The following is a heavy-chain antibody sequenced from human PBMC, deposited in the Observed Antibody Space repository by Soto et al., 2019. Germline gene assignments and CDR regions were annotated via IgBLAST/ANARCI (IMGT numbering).Heavy chain of an antibody. J-gene: IGHJ4*02. Sequence: PSETLSLTCTVSGDSIDRSNYYWDWIRQPPGKGLEWIGTTYYNGNAYYKPSLKSRVNMSVDTSKNQFSLKLISVTAADSAVYYCARHFVAVVIKGWGYWGQGALVTV. CDR3: ARHFVAVVIKGWGY. V-gene: IGHV4-39*01. CDR1: GDSIDRSNYY. D-gene: IGHD3-22*01. CDR2: TYYNGNA.